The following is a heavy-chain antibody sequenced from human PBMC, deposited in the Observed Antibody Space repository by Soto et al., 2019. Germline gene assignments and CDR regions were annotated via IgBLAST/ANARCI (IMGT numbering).Heavy chain of an antibody. CDR1: GGSISSGGYS. V-gene: IGHV4-30-2*01. D-gene: IGHD6-19*01. CDR3: ASARGLGAVAADY. CDR2: IYHSGST. J-gene: IGHJ4*02. Sequence: QLQLQESGSGLVKPSQTLSLTCTVSGGSISSGGYSWSWIRQPPGKGLEWIGYIYHSGSTYYNPSLKSRVTILVDSSKNQFSPRLRSVTAADTAVYYCASARGLGAVAADYWDQGTLVTVSS.